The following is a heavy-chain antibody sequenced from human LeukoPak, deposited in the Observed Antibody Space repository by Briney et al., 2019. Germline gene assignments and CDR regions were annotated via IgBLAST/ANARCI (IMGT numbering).Heavy chain of an antibody. CDR1: GFTFSSYE. J-gene: IGHJ4*02. CDR2: IKQDRSEK. Sequence: GGSLRLSCAASGFTFSSYEMNWVRQAPGKGLELVANIKQDRSEKYYVDSVKGRFTISRDNAKNSLYLQMNSLRAEDTAVYYCARDPQDSSSWYFDYWGQGTLVTVSS. V-gene: IGHV3-7*01. CDR3: ARDPQDSSSWYFDY. D-gene: IGHD6-13*01.